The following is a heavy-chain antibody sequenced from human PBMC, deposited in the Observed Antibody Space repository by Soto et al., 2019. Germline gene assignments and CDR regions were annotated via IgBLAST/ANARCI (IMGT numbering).Heavy chain of an antibody. CDR2: IYYSGST. CDR1: GDSMNHNY. CDR3: AKGNGWYYY. Sequence: SETLSLTCAVSGDSMNHNYWTWSRQPPGKGLEWIGYIYYSGSTNYSPSLKSRVTIAIDTSKNQLSLKLNSVTAADTAVYYCAKGNGWYYYWGHGTLVTVSS. V-gene: IGHV4-59*01. D-gene: IGHD6-19*01. J-gene: IGHJ4*01.